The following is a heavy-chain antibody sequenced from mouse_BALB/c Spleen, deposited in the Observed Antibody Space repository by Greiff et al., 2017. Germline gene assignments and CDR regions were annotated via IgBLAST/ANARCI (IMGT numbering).Heavy chain of an antibody. CDR1: GFTFSSYA. D-gene: IGHD3-1*01. CDR3: ARGEQLGRRNAMDY. Sequence: EVKLMESGGGLVKPGGSLKLSCAASGFTFSSYAMSWVRQSPEKRLEWVAEISSGGSYTYYPDTVTGRFTISRDNAKNTLYLEMSSLRSEDTAMYYCARGEQLGRRNAMDYWGQGTSVTVSA. CDR2: ISSGGSYT. J-gene: IGHJ4*01. V-gene: IGHV5-9-4*01.